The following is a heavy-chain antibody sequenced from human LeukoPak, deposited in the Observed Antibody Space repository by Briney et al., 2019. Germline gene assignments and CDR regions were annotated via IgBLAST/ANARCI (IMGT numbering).Heavy chain of an antibody. CDR2: INPSGGST. CDR1: GYTFTSYY. CDR3: ARDGYSSGWYGGYYFDY. Sequence: GASVKVSCKASGYTFTSYYTHWVRQAPGQGLEWMGIINPSGGSTSYAQKFQGRVIITRDTSASTAYMELSSLRSEDTAVYYCARDGYSSGWYGGYYFDYWGQGTLVTVSS. J-gene: IGHJ4*02. V-gene: IGHV1-46*01. D-gene: IGHD6-19*01.